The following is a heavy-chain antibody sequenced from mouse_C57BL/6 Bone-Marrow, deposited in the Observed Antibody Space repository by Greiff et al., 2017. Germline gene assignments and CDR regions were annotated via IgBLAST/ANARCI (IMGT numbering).Heavy chain of an antibody. D-gene: IGHD1-1*01. Sequence: EVKLVESGGGLVQPKGSLKLSCAASGFSFNTYAMHWVRQAPGKGLEWVARIRSKSNNYATYYADSVKDRFTISRDESESMLYLQMNNLKTEDTAMYYCVTDYCGGYWGQGTTLTVSS. CDR3: VTDYCGGY. CDR1: GFSFNTYA. V-gene: IGHV10-1*01. J-gene: IGHJ2*01. CDR2: IRSKSNNYAT.